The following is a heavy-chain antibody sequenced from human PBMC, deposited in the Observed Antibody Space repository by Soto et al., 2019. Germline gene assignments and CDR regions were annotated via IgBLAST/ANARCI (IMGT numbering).Heavy chain of an antibody. D-gene: IGHD3-16*02. V-gene: IGHV1-18*04. CDR2: ISPYNGNT. CDR1: GYTFSSYV. Sequence: QVQLVQSGGEVQKPGASVKVSCKASGYTFSSYVINWLRQAPGQGLEWMGWISPYNGNTNYGQNLQGRVTMTTDTSTSIVDMELRSLRSDDTAVYYCAREGGVWGSFRYFDYWGQGTLVTVSP. CDR3: AREGGVWGSFRYFDY. J-gene: IGHJ4*02.